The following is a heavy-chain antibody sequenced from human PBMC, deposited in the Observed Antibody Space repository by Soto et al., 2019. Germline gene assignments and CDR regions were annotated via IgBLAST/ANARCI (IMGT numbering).Heavy chain of an antibody. D-gene: IGHD1-26*01. J-gene: IGHJ5*02. V-gene: IGHV3-21*01. CDR1: GFTFSSYS. CDR2: ISSSSSYI. Sequence: EVQLVESGGGLVKPGGSLRLSCAASGFTFSSYSMNWVRQAPGKGLEWVSSISSSSSYIYYADSLKGRFTISRDNAKNSLYLQMNSLRAEDTAVYYCARDGLAVGSYFRFDLWGEGTLVTVSS. CDR3: ARDGLAVGSYFRFDL.